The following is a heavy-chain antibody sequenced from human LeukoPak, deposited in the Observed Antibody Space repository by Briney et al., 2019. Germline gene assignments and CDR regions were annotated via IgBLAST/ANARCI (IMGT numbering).Heavy chain of an antibody. Sequence: PGGSLRLSCAASGFTVSRNYMSWVRQAPGKGLEWVSVIYSGGSTYYADSVKGRFTISRDNSKNTLYLQMNSLRAEDTAVYYCARDSRRDGYNYQDRSSFYFDYWGQGTLVTVSS. CDR3: ARDSRRDGYNYQDRSSFYFDY. V-gene: IGHV3-53*01. CDR2: IYSGGST. D-gene: IGHD5-24*01. J-gene: IGHJ4*02. CDR1: GFTVSRNY.